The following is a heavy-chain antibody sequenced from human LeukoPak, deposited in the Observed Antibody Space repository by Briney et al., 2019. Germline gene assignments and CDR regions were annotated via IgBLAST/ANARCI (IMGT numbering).Heavy chain of an antibody. J-gene: IGHJ4*02. CDR3: ARLPTFYYDSSGYHYDY. Sequence: QPGGSLRLSCVASGFTFNNYAMSWVRQAPGRGLEWASSTAGSGISKDYADSVKGRFTISKDKSKNTLYLQMDNLRAEDTGVYFCARLPTFYYDSSGYHYDYWGQGTLVTVSS. V-gene: IGHV3-23*01. D-gene: IGHD3-22*01. CDR2: TAGSGISK. CDR1: GFTFNNYA.